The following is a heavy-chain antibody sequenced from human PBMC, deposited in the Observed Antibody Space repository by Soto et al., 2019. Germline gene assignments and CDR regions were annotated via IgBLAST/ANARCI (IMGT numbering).Heavy chain of an antibody. D-gene: IGHD2-15*01. J-gene: IGHJ6*02. Sequence: QVQLVQSGAEVKKPGSSVKVSCKASGGTFSSYAISWVRQAPGQGLEWMGGIIPIFGTATYAQKFQGRVTITADESTSTADMERSSLRSEDTAVYYCARGIVVVVAAAVYYYDGMDVWGQGTTVTVSS. CDR3: ARGIVVVVAAAVYYYDGMDV. CDR2: IIPIFGTA. V-gene: IGHV1-69*01. CDR1: GGTFSSYA.